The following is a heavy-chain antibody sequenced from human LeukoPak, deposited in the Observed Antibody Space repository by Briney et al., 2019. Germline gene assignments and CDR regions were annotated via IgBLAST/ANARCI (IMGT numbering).Heavy chain of an antibody. J-gene: IGHJ4*02. Sequence: GGSLRLSCAASGFTFSSYWMSWVRQAPGKGLEWVANIKQDGSEKYYVDSVKGRFTISRDNARNSLYLQMNSLRAEDTAVYYCATVGRSVRPGYWGQGALVTVSS. V-gene: IGHV3-7*01. D-gene: IGHD2-15*01. CDR1: GFTFSSYW. CDR3: ATVGRSVRPGY. CDR2: IKQDGSEK.